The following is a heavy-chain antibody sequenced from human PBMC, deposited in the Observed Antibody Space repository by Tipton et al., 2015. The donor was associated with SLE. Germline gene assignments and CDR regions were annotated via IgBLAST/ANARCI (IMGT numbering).Heavy chain of an antibody. CDR1: GFTFSSYG. J-gene: IGHJ4*02. Sequence: SLRLSCAASGFTFSSYGMHWVRQAPGKGLEWVAVIWYDGSKKYYADSVKGRFTTSRDNSKNTLYLQMNSLRAEDTAVYYCARDRGSGSTIFDYWGQGTLVTVSS. V-gene: IGHV3-33*01. D-gene: IGHD1-26*01. CDR2: IWYDGSKK. CDR3: ARDRGSGSTIFDY.